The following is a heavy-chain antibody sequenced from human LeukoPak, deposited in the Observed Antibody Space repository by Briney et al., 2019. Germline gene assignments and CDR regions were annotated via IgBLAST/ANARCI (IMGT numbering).Heavy chain of an antibody. Sequence: ASVKVSGKASGYTFTSFDINWVRQATGQGLEWMGWMNPNSGNTGYAQKFQGRVTITRNTSISTAYMELSSLRSEDTAVYYCAVCSGGSCYNDAFDIWGQGTMVTVSS. J-gene: IGHJ3*02. CDR2: MNPNSGNT. D-gene: IGHD2-15*01. CDR3: AVCSGGSCYNDAFDI. CDR1: GYTFTSFD. V-gene: IGHV1-8*01.